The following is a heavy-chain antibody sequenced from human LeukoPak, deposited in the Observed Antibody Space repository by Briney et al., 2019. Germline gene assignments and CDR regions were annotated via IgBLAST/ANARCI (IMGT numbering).Heavy chain of an antibody. V-gene: IGHV4-39*07. D-gene: IGHD5-18*01. CDR3: AREDTVMAPGFDY. CDR1: GGSISGSSYY. Sequence: SETLSLTCTVSGGSISGSSYYWGWIRQPPGKGLEWIGSIYYSGITYHNPSLRSRVTISVETSKNQFSLKLSAVTAADTAVYHCAREDTVMAPGFDYWGQGTLVTVSS. CDR2: IYYSGIT. J-gene: IGHJ4*02.